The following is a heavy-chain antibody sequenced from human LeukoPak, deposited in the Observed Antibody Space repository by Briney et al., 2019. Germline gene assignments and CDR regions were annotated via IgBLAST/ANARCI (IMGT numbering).Heavy chain of an antibody. V-gene: IGHV3-64D*09. CDR1: GFTFRYYA. CDR2: ISSDGGTT. D-gene: IGHD4-17*01. CDR3: VKGRGVLTTVTSHYFDY. Sequence: PGGSLRLSCSASGFTFRYYAMHWVRQAPGKGLEYVSAISSDGGTTYYADSVKGRFTFSRDNSKNTLYLRMSSLRAEDTAVYYCVKGRGVLTTVTSHYFDYWGRGTLVTVSS. J-gene: IGHJ4*02.